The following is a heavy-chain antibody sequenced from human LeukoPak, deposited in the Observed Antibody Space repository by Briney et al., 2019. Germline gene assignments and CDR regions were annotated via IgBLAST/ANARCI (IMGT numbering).Heavy chain of an antibody. J-gene: IGHJ3*02. CDR2: ISGSGGST. CDR3: TRHWDSGSFEFPDAFDI. V-gene: IGHV3-23*01. CDR1: GFTFSSYA. D-gene: IGHD1-26*01. Sequence: GGSLRLSCAASGFTFSSYAMSWVRQAPGKGLEWVSAISGSGGSTYYADSVKGRFTISRDNSKNTLYLLMNSLRAEDTAVYYCTRHWDSGSFEFPDAFDIWGQGTMVTVSS.